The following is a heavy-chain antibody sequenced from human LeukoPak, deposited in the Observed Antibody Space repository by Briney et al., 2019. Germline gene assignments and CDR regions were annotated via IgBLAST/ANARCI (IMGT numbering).Heavy chain of an antibody. CDR2: IRYDGSNE. J-gene: IGHJ6*03. CDR1: GFSFSGYG. CDR3: ARGPNVYGNSSGLIRDYYYYMDV. V-gene: IGHV3-30*02. Sequence: GGSLRLSCAASGFSFSGYGMHRVRQAPGKGLEWVAFIRYDGSNEYYADSVKGRFTISRDKSKNTLSLQMNGLRVEDTAVYYCARGPNVYGNSSGLIRDYYYYMDVWGKGTTVTVSS. D-gene: IGHD6-6*01.